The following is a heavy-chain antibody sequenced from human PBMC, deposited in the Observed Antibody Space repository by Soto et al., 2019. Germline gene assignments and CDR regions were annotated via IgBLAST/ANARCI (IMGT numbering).Heavy chain of an antibody. V-gene: IGHV4-59*01. J-gene: IGHJ4*02. D-gene: IGHD2-2*03. CDR3: AAGLDHNKVGY. CDR1: GGSISPSY. CDR2: IYYTGNT. Sequence: QVRLQESGPGLVKPSETLSLTCTVSGGSISPSYWNWVRQPPGKRPEWIGCIYYTGNTHYNPSLQSRVTISRATTTIQLSLDLTSVTVADTAMYFCAAGLDHNKVGYWGQGTLVTVSS.